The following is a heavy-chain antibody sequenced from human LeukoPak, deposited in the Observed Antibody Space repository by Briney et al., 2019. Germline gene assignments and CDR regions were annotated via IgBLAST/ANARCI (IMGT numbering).Heavy chain of an antibody. CDR3: ARGPGRRMYNWFDP. V-gene: IGHV4-34*01. Sequence: SETLSLTCAVYGGSFSGYYWSWIRQPPGKGLEWIGEINHSGSTNYNPSLKSRVTISVDTSKNQFSLKLSSATAADTAVSYCARGPGRRMYNWFDPWGQGTLVTVSS. D-gene: IGHD3-10*01. CDR2: INHSGST. CDR1: GGSFSGYY. J-gene: IGHJ5*02.